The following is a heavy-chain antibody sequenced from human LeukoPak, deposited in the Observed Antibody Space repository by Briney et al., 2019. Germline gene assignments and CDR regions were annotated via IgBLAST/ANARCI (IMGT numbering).Heavy chain of an antibody. CDR2: TYYRSKWYN. J-gene: IGHJ4*02. V-gene: IGHV6-1*01. Sequence: SQTLSRTCAISGDSVSSNNGAWNWIRQSPARGLERLGKTYYRSKWYNDYAESMKGRITINSDTSKNQFSLQLNPVTPEDTAVYYCARDLGNSGWYTFDYWGQGTQVTVSS. CDR3: ARDLGNSGWYTFDY. D-gene: IGHD6-19*01. CDR1: GDSVSSNNGA.